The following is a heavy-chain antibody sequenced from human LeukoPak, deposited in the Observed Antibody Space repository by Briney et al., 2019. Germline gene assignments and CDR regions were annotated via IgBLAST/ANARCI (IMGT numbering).Heavy chain of an antibody. Sequence: ASVKVSCKASGYTFTSYDVNWVRQATGQGLEWMGGIIPIFGTANYAQKFQGRVTITADESTSTAYMELSSLRSEDTAVYYCARDYYDSSGFPFGTWGQGTLVTVSS. J-gene: IGHJ4*02. CDR2: IIPIFGTA. CDR1: GYTFTSYD. D-gene: IGHD3-22*01. V-gene: IGHV1-69*13. CDR3: ARDYYDSSGFPFGT.